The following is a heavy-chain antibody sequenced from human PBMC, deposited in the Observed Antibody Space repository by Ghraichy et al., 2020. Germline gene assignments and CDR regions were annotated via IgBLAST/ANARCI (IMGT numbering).Heavy chain of an antibody. D-gene: IGHD3-16*01. CDR1: GFTFSSYS. V-gene: IGHV3-48*01. CDR3: ARTYGGFDY. J-gene: IGHJ4*02. CDR2: INSSSSTI. Sequence: GGSLRLSCAASGFTFSSYSMNWVRQAPGKGLEWVSYINSSSSTIYYADSVKGRFTISRDNAKNSLYLQMNSLRAEDTAVYYCARTYGGFDYWGQGTLVTVSS.